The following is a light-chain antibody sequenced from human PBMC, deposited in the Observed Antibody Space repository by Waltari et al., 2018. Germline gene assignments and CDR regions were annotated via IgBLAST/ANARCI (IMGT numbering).Light chain of an antibody. J-gene: IGLJ2*01. CDR2: EVN. CDR1: NSDVGTYNY. Sequence: QSALTQPPSASGSPGQSVTISCTGTNSDVGTYNYVSWFQQHPGRAPKLLIYEVNTRPSGVPYRFSGSKSDNRASRTVSGLQADDEAVYHCSSYAGSNTLVFGGGTKLTVL. V-gene: IGLV2-8*01. CDR3: SSYAGSNTLV.